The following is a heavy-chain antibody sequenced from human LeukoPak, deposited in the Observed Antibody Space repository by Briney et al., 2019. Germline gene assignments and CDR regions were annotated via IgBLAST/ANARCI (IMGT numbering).Heavy chain of an antibody. CDR3: ARDTGVLDY. CDR2: INHSGST. CDR1: GGSFSGYY. V-gene: IGHV4-34*01. D-gene: IGHD5-18*01. Sequence: PSETLSLTCAVYGGSFSGYYWSWIRQPPGKGLEWIGEINHSGSTNYNPSLKSRVTISVDTSKNQFSLKVNSVTAADTAVYYCARDTGVLDYWGQGTLVTVSS. J-gene: IGHJ4*02.